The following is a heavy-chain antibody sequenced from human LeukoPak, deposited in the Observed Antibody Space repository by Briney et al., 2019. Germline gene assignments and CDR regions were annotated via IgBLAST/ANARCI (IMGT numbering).Heavy chain of an antibody. D-gene: IGHD6-19*01. CDR1: GFTFSRYS. CDR3: ARSDSSGWYDYFDY. J-gene: IGHJ4*02. V-gene: IGHV3-48*02. CDR2: ISSSSRTI. Sequence: GGSLRLSCGVSGFTFSRYSMNWVRQAPGKGLEWVSYISSSSRTIYYADSVKGRFTISRDNAKNSVYLQMSSLRDEDTAVYYCARSDSSGWYDYFDYWGQGILVTVSS.